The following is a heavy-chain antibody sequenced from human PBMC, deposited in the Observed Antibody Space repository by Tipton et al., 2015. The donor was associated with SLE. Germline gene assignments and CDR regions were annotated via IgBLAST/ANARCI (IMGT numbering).Heavy chain of an antibody. Sequence: TLSLTCTVSGGSISSYYWSWIRQPPGKGLEWIGYIYYSGSTNYNPSLKSRVTISVDTSKNQFSLKLSSVTAADTAVYYCARTQYTFGGVIAPFDYWGQGTLVTVSS. D-gene: IGHD3-16*02. CDR1: GGSISSYY. J-gene: IGHJ4*02. V-gene: IGHV4-59*01. CDR2: IYYSGST. CDR3: ARTQYTFGGVIAPFDY.